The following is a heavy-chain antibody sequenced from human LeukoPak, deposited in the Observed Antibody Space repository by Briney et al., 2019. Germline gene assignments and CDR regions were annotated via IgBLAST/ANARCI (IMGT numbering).Heavy chain of an antibody. D-gene: IGHD2-2*01. Sequence: SETLSLTCTVSGGSISSSSYYWSWIRQPPGKGLEWIGEINHSGSTNYNPSLKSRVTISVDTSKNQFSLKLSSVTAADTAVYYCAPRGVPAANNWFDPWGQGTLVTVSS. CDR3: APRGVPAANNWFDP. CDR2: INHSGST. V-gene: IGHV4-39*01. CDR1: GGSISSSSYY. J-gene: IGHJ5*02.